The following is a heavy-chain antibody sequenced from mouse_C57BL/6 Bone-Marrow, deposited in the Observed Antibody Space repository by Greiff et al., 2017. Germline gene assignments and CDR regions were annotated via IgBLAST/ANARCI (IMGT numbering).Heavy chain of an antibody. Sequence: VQLQQPGAELVKPGASVKMSCKASGYTFTSYWITWVKQRPGQGLEWIGEILPGSGSTNYNEKFKGKATFTADTSSNTAYMQLSSLTTEDSAIYYCARWYYYYGSSFAYWGQGTLVTVSA. V-gene: IGHV1-55*01. D-gene: IGHD1-1*01. CDR2: ILPGSGST. J-gene: IGHJ3*01. CDR1: GYTFTSYW. CDR3: ARWYYYYGSSFAY.